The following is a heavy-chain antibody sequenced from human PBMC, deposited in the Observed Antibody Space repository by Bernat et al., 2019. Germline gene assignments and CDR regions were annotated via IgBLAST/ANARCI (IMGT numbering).Heavy chain of an antibody. CDR1: GFPFSSYA. D-gene: IGHD6-19*01. CDR3: ARDKGVAANDAFDI. Sequence: EVQLLESGGGLVQPGGSLRLSCAASGFPFSSYAMTWVRQAPGKGLEWVSAISGSGASTYYADSVKGRFTISRDNSKNTLFLQMNSLRAEDTAVYYCARDKGVAANDAFDIWGQGTMVTVSS. J-gene: IGHJ3*02. CDR2: ISGSGAST. V-gene: IGHV3-23*01.